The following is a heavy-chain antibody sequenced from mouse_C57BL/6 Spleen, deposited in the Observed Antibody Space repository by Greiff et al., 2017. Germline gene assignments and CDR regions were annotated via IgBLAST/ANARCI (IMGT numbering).Heavy chain of an antibody. CDR1: GYTFTSYW. D-gene: IGHD1-2*01. Sequence: QVQLQQPGAELVMPGASVKLSCKASGYTFTSYWMHWVKQRPGQGLEWIGEIDPSDSYTNYNQKFKGKSTLTVDKSSSTAYMQLSSLPSEDSAVYYCARRHYYEGDFDDWGQGTTLTVSS. J-gene: IGHJ2*01. V-gene: IGHV1-69*01. CDR3: ARRHYYEGDFDD. CDR2: IDPSDSYT.